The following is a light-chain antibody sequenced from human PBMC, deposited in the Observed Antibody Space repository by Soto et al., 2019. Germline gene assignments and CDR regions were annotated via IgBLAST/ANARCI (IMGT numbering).Light chain of an antibody. Sequence: EIVLTQSPGTLSLSPGERATLSCRASQSVSSSYLAWYQQKTGQAPRLLIYGASSRATGIPDRFSGIGSGTDFTLTISRLEPEDFAVSYCQPYGSAPYTFGQGTKLEIK. CDR2: GAS. V-gene: IGKV3-20*01. CDR1: QSVSSSY. CDR3: QPYGSAPYT. J-gene: IGKJ2*01.